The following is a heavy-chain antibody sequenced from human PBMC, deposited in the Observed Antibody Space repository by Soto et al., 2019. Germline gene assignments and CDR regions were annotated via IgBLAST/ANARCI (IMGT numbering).Heavy chain of an antibody. CDR2: ISSGSSTM. V-gene: IGHV3-48*02. Sequence: EVQLVESGGGLVQPGGSLRLSCAASGFIFSSYNMNWVRQAPGKGLEWVSYISSGSSTMYYADSVKGRFTISRDNAINSLYLQMNSLRDEDTAVYYCARGKDTAPRCGDYWGLGTLVTVSS. CDR3: ARGKDTAPRCGDY. D-gene: IGHD5-18*01. CDR1: GFIFSSYN. J-gene: IGHJ4*02.